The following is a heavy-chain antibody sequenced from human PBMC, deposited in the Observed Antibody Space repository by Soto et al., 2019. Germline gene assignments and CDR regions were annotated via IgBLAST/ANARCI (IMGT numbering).Heavy chain of an antibody. V-gene: IGHV4-30-2*01. CDR1: GGSISSGGYS. Sequence: PSETLSLTCAVSGGSISSGGYSWSWNRQPPGKGLEWIGYIYHSGRTYYNPSLKSRVTISVDRSKNQFSLKLSSVTAADTAVYYCARHFYDFRTTVENYFDYWGQGTLVTVSS. CDR3: ARHFYDFRTTVENYFDY. J-gene: IGHJ4*02. CDR2: IYHSGRT. D-gene: IGHD3-3*01.